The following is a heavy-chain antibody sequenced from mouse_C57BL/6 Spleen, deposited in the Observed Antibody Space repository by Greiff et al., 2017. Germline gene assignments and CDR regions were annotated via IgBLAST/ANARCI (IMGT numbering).Heavy chain of an antibody. CDR1: GFTFTDYY. V-gene: IGHV7-3*01. CDR2: IRNKANGYTT. J-gene: IGHJ4*01. CDR3: ARSIYDGYYGYAMDY. D-gene: IGHD2-3*01. Sequence: EVQLVESGGGLVQPGGSLSLSCAASGFTFTDYYMSWVRQPPGKALEWLGFIRNKANGYTTEYSASVKGRFTISRDNSQSILYLQMNALRAEDSATYYCARSIYDGYYGYAMDYWGQGTSVTVSS.